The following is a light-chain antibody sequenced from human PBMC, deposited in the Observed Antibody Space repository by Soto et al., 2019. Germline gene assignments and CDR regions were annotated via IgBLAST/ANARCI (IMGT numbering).Light chain of an antibody. J-gene: IGKJ2*01. CDR3: QQSYSTPYT. CDR1: QSISRY. Sequence: DIQMTQSPSSLSASVGDRVNITCRASQSISRYLNWYQQKPGKAPKLLIYAASPFHSGVRSRFSGGGSGTDFTLTIGSLQPEEFAAYYCQQSYSTPYTFGPGTKLEIE. CDR2: AAS. V-gene: IGKV1-39*01.